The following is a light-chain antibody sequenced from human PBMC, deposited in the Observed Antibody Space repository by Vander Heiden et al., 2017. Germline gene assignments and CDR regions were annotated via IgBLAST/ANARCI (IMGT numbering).Light chain of an antibody. Sequence: QSVLTQPPSASGTPGKRVTISCSGSSSNIGSNTVNWYQQLPGTAPKLLIYTNNQRPSGVPDRFSGSKSGTSASLAISGLQSEDEADYYCAAWDDSLNVHYVFGTGTKVTVL. CDR1: SSNIGSNT. J-gene: IGLJ1*01. V-gene: IGLV1-44*01. CDR2: TNN. CDR3: AAWDDSLNVHYV.